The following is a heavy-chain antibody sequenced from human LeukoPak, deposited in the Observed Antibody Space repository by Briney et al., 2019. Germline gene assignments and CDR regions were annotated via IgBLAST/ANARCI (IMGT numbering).Heavy chain of an antibody. D-gene: IGHD5-12*01. CDR2: ISGYNGNT. Sequence: GASVKVSCKASGYTFTSYAISWVRQAPGQGLEWMGWISGYNGNTNYAQKLQGRVTMTTDTSTTTAYMELRSLRSDDTAVYYCARDVSPENSAYDWAIYYYYTMDVWGQGTTVTVSS. J-gene: IGHJ6*02. CDR3: ARDVSPENSAYDWAIYYYYTMDV. CDR1: GYTFTSYA. V-gene: IGHV1-18*01.